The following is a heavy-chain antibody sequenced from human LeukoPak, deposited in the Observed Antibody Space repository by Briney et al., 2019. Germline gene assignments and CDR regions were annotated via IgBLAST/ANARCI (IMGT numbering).Heavy chain of an antibody. V-gene: IGHV4-59*11. CDR1: GGSTSSHY. Sequence: SETLSLTCTVSGGSTSSHYWTWIRQPPGKGLDWIAFIYYSGNTNYNPSLKSRVTISVDTSNNQFSLKLSSVTAADTVVYYCARIKRSGSYYNGFSYYMDVWGKGPTVTVSS. J-gene: IGHJ6*03. D-gene: IGHD3-10*01. CDR3: ARIKRSGSYYNGFSYYMDV. CDR2: IYYSGNT.